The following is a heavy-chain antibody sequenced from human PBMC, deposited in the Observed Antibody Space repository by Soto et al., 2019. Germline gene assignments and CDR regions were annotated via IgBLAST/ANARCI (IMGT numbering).Heavy chain of an antibody. Sequence: GGSLRLSCAASGFTFSSYAMHWVRQAPGKGLEWVAVISYDGSNKYYADSVKGRFTISRDNSKNTLYLQMNSLRAEDTAVYYCARGRSSARAPGGMDVWGQGXTVTVSS. J-gene: IGHJ6*02. CDR2: ISYDGSNK. CDR1: GFTFSSYA. D-gene: IGHD6-25*01. CDR3: ARGRSSARAPGGMDV. V-gene: IGHV3-30-3*01.